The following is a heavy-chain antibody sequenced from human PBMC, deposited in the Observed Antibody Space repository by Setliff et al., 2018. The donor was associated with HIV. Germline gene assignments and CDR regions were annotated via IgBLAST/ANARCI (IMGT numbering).Heavy chain of an antibody. Sequence: HPGGSLRLSCAASGFTFNNYGMHWVRQAPGKGLEWVAFIRYDAATKYYADSVEGRFTISRDNSKNTLYLQMSSLRAEDTAMYYCAKISGTFRYIDCWGQGTLVTVSS. CDR3: AKISGTFRYIDC. J-gene: IGHJ4*02. CDR1: GFTFNNYG. V-gene: IGHV3-30*02. CDR2: IRYDAATK. D-gene: IGHD1-20*01.